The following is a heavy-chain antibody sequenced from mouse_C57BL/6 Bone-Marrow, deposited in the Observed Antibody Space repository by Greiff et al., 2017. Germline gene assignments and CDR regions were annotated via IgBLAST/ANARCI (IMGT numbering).Heavy chain of an antibody. J-gene: IGHJ3*01. D-gene: IGHD2-4*01. CDR2: IYPGDGDT. CDR1: GYAFSSSW. Sequence: QVQLKQSGPELVKPGASVKISCKASGYAFSSSWMNWVKQRPGKGLEWIGRIYPGDGDTNYNGKFKGKATLTADKSSSTAYMQLSSLTSEDSAVYFCARLDDYSWFAYWGQGTLVTVSA. CDR3: ARLDDYSWFAY. V-gene: IGHV1-82*01.